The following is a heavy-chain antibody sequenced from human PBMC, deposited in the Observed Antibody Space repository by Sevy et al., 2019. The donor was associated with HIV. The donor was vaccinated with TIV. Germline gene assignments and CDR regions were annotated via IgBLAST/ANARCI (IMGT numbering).Heavy chain of an antibody. J-gene: IGHJ4*02. CDR3: AKGAEYSYGSPFDY. D-gene: IGHD5-18*01. Sequence: GGSLRLSCAASGFTFSSYGMHWVRQAPGKGLEWVAVISYDGSNKYYADSVKGRFTISRDNSTNTLYLQMNSLRAEDTAVYYCAKGAEYSYGSPFDYWGQGTLVTVSS. V-gene: IGHV3-30*18. CDR1: GFTFSSYG. CDR2: ISYDGSNK.